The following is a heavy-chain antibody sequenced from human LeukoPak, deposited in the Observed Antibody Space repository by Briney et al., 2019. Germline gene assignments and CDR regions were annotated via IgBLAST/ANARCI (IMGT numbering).Heavy chain of an antibody. CDR3: AAGEFFDY. J-gene: IGHJ4*02. CDR2: LSYDGTSK. CDR1: GFIFSSYA. Sequence: GGSLRLSCAASGFIFSSYAMHWVRQAPGKGLEWVAVLSYDGTSKYYADSVKGRFTISRDNSKNTLYLQMNSLRAEDTAAYYCAAGEFFDYWGQGTLVTVSS. D-gene: IGHD3-10*01. V-gene: IGHV3-30-3*01.